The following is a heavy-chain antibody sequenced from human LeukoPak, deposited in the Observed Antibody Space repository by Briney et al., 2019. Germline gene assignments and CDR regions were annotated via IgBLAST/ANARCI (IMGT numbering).Heavy chain of an antibody. Sequence: PSETLSLTCTVSGDSISSSTYYWGWIRQPPGKGLEWIATISYSGTTYYNPSLKSRVTISVDTSKNQFSLKLSSVAAADTALYYCARIAARPLYHFDYWGQGTLVTVSS. CDR3: ARIAARPLYHFDY. J-gene: IGHJ4*02. D-gene: IGHD6-6*01. V-gene: IGHV4-39*07. CDR2: ISYSGTT. CDR1: GDSISSSTYY.